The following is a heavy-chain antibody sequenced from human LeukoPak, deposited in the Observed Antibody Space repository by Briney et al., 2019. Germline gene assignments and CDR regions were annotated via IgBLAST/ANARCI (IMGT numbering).Heavy chain of an antibody. J-gene: IGHJ5*02. CDR2: IYYSGST. CDR1: GGSISSGDYY. Sequence: SETLSLTCTVSGGSISSGDYYWSWIRQPPGKGLEWIGYIYYSGSTYYNPSRKSRVTISVDTSKNQFSLKLSSVTAADTAVYYCARMLLRFPTNWFDPWGQGTLVTVSS. CDR3: ARMLLRFPTNWFDP. V-gene: IGHV4-30-4*08. D-gene: IGHD3-3*01.